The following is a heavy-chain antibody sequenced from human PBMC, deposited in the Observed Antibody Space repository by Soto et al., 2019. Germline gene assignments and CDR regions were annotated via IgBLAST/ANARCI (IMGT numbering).Heavy chain of an antibody. CDR2: ISTYNGNT. D-gene: IGHD2-15*01. J-gene: IGHJ5*02. V-gene: IGHV1-18*01. CDR1: GYTFTSYD. CDR3: AKGFRVAATRWWFDP. Sequence: QVQLVQSGAEVKKPGASVKVSCKASGYTFTSYDISWVRQAPGQGLEWMGWISTYNGNTNYAQKLQGRVTMTTDTSTSTAYMELRSLRSDDTAVYYCAKGFRVAATRWWFDPWGQGTLVTVSS.